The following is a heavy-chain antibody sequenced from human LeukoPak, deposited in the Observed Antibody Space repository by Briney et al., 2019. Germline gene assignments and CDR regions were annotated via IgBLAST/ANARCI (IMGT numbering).Heavy chain of an antibody. CDR1: GFTFSSYG. J-gene: IGHJ4*02. D-gene: IGHD3-10*01. CDR2: ISYDGSNK. CDR3: ASYYGSGSYMTDY. Sequence: GGSLRLSCAASGFTFSSYGMHWVRQAPGKGLERVAVISYDGSNKYYADSVKGRFTISRDNSKNTLYLQMNSLRAEDTAVYYCASYYGSGSYMTDYWGQGTLVTVSS. V-gene: IGHV3-30*03.